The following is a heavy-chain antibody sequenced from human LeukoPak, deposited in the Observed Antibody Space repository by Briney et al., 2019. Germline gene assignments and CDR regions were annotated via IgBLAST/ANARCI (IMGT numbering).Heavy chain of an antibody. CDR3: ARVNQQYYYGSGIYRFYYYGMDV. J-gene: IGHJ6*02. Sequence: GRSLRLSCAASGFTFSSYALHWVRQAPGKGLEWVSVISYDGSNKYYADSVKGRFTISRDNSENTLYLQMNSLRAEDTALYYCARVNQQYYYGSGIYRFYYYGMDVWAKGPRSPSP. CDR2: ISYDGSNK. CDR1: GFTFSSYA. V-gene: IGHV3-30-3*01. D-gene: IGHD3-10*01.